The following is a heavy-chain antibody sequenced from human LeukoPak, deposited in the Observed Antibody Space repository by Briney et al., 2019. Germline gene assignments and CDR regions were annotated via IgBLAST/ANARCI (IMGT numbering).Heavy chain of an antibody. D-gene: IGHD1-14*01. J-gene: IGHJ3*02. CDR3: TRDIRLTTDRDAFDI. CDR1: GFTFSAYS. Sequence: GGSLRLSCVASGFTFSAYSMNWVRQTPGQGPAWVSSISGSAWTIYDTDSVKGRFTTSRNNAKNSLYLQMNSLRPEDTAVYFCTRDIRLTTDRDAFDIWGQGTMVTVSS. V-gene: IGHV3-21*01. CDR2: ISGSAWTI.